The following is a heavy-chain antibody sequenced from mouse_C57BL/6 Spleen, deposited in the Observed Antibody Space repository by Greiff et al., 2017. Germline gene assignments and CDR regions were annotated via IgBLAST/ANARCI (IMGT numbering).Heavy chain of an antibody. J-gene: IGHJ4*01. D-gene: IGHD1-1*01. Sequence: QVQLQQSGPGLVQPSQSLSITCTVSGFSLTSYGVHWVRQSPGKGLEWLGVIWSGGSTDYNAAFISRLSISKDNSKSQVFFKMNSLQADDTAIYYCARPSIYGSSYGDYAMDYWGQGTSVTVSS. V-gene: IGHV2-2*01. CDR3: ARPSIYGSSYGDYAMDY. CDR2: IWSGGST. CDR1: GFSLTSYG.